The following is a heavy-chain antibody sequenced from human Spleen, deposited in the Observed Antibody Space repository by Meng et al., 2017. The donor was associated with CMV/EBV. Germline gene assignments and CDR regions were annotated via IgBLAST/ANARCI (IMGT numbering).Heavy chain of an antibody. CDR3: ARQEVGSSSGGSF. CDR2: IYPGDSDT. Sequence: GESLKISCKASGYSFTSYWIGWVRQMPGKGLEWMGIIYPGDSDTRYSPSLQGQVTISADKSSNTAYLQWSSLKASDTAIYYCARQEVGSSSGGSFWGQGTLVTVSS. D-gene: IGHD6-6*01. CDR1: GYSFTSYW. V-gene: IGHV5-51*01. J-gene: IGHJ4*02.